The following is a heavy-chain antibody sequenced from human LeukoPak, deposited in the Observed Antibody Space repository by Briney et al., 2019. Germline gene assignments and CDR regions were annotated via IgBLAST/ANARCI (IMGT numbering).Heavy chain of an antibody. D-gene: IGHD2-2*01. CDR2: INHSGST. Sequence: PSETLSLTCAVYGGSFSGYYWSWIRQPPGKGLEWIGEINHSGSTNYNPSLKSRVTISVDTSKNQFSLKLSSVTAADTAVYYCARDSPAADYGMDVWGQGTTVTVSS. V-gene: IGHV4-34*01. J-gene: IGHJ6*02. CDR3: ARDSPAADYGMDV. CDR1: GGSFSGYY.